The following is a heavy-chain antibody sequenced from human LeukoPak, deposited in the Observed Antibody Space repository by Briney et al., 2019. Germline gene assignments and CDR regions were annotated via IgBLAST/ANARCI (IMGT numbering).Heavy chain of an antibody. D-gene: IGHD3-22*01. Sequence: GGSLRLSCAASGFTFSSYAMSWVRQAPGKGVEWVSAISGSGGSTYYADSVKGRFTISRDNSKNTLYLQMNSLRAEDTAVYYCAKVCDSSGYYSYRTYYYFDYWGQGTLVTVSS. CDR3: AKVCDSSGYYSYRTYYYFDY. V-gene: IGHV3-23*01. CDR2: ISGSGGST. CDR1: GFTFSSYA. J-gene: IGHJ4*02.